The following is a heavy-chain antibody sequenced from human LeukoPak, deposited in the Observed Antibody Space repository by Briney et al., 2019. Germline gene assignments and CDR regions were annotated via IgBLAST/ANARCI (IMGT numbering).Heavy chain of an antibody. CDR1: GLTFDDYA. J-gene: IGHJ3*02. Sequence: KPGRSLRLSCAASGLTFDDYAMHWVRQAPGKGLEWVSSISSSSSYIYYADSVKGRFTISRDNAKNSLYLQMNSLRAEDTAVYYCARTEDIVVVPAAVDAFDIWGQGTMVTVSS. D-gene: IGHD2-2*01. CDR3: ARTEDIVVVPAAVDAFDI. CDR2: ISSSSSYI. V-gene: IGHV3-21*01.